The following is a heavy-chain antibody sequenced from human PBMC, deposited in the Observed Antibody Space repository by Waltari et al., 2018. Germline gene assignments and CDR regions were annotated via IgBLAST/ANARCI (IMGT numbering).Heavy chain of an antibody. CDR3: ARARGGVYSSSWSLDY. Sequence: QVQLQESGPGLVKPSETLSLTCTVSGGSISSYYWSWIRQPPGKGLEWIGYIYYSGSTNYNPSLNSRVTISVDTSKNQFSLKLSSVTAADTAVYYCARARGGVYSSSWSLDYWGQGTLVTVSS. CDR2: IYYSGST. J-gene: IGHJ4*02. CDR1: GGSISSYY. D-gene: IGHD6-13*01. V-gene: IGHV4-59*08.